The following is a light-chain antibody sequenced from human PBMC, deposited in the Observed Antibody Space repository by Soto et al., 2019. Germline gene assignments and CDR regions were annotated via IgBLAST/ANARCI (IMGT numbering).Light chain of an antibody. Sequence: PGQRATLSCRASQSVSSYLAWYQQKPGQAPRLLIYDASNRATGIPARFSGSGSGTAFTLTISSLEPEDFAVYYCQQRGSWPLTFGGGTKVDIK. J-gene: IGKJ4*01. CDR2: DAS. CDR3: QQRGSWPLT. CDR1: QSVSSY. V-gene: IGKV3-11*01.